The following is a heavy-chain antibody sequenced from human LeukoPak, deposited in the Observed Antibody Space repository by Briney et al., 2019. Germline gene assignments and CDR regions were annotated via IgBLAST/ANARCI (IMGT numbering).Heavy chain of an antibody. CDR3: AREGSRDSSGYSLPDAFDI. CDR1: GGSISSGDYY. D-gene: IGHD3-22*01. V-gene: IGHV4-30-4*08. J-gene: IGHJ3*02. CDR2: IYYSGSS. Sequence: SETLSLTCTVSGGSISSGDYYWSWIRQPPGKGLEWIGYIYYSGSSYYHPSLKSRVTISVDTSKNQFSMKLSSVTAADTAVYYCAREGSRDSSGYSLPDAFDIWGQGTMVTVSS.